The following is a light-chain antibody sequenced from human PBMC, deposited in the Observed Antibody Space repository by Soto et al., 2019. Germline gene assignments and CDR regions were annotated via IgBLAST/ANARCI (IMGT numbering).Light chain of an antibody. J-gene: IGKJ2*01. V-gene: IGKV3-15*01. Sequence: EIVMTQSPASLSVSPGDGATLSCRASQSVASNVAWYPQKPGQGPRLLIHGASTRAVGVPARFSGSGSGTDCTLTINSLQSEDFAVYYCQQYQNWPPQYTFGQGTKLQI. CDR2: GAS. CDR3: QQYQNWPPQYT. CDR1: QSVASN.